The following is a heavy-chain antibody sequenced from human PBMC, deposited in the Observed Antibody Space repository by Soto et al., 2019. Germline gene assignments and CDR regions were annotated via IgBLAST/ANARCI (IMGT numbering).Heavy chain of an antibody. CDR3: ARVERGTATTVVDAFDI. J-gene: IGHJ3*02. CDR1: GGFVSSGSYY. V-gene: IGHV4-34*01. Sequence: QVQLQQWGAGLLKPSETLSLTCAVYGGFVSSGSYYWSWIRQPPGKGLEWVGEMSHSGGTHFNPQLKSRGPISVDTSKNQLSLKMSSGTDSDTALYYCARVERGTATTVVDAFDIWGPGTMVTVSS. D-gene: IGHD1-1*01. CDR2: MSHSGGT.